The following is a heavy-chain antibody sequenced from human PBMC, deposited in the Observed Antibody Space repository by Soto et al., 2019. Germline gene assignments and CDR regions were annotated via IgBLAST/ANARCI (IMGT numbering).Heavy chain of an antibody. CDR1: GFTFSSYA. Sequence: PGGSLRLSCAASGFTFSSYAMHWVRQAPGKGLEWVAVISYDGSNKYYADSVKGRFTISRDNSKNTLYLQMNSLRAEDTAVYYCARTVVPAATEPDAFDIWGQGTMVTVSS. D-gene: IGHD2-2*01. CDR2: ISYDGSNK. V-gene: IGHV3-30-3*01. CDR3: ARTVVPAATEPDAFDI. J-gene: IGHJ3*02.